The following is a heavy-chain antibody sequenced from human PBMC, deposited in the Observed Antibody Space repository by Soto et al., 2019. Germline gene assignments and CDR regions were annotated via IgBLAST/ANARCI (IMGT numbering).Heavy chain of an antibody. D-gene: IGHD5-18*01. J-gene: IGHJ6*02. Sequence: ASVKVSCKASGYTFTSYGISWVRQAPGQGLEWMGWISAYNGNTNYAQKLQGRVTMTTDTSTSTAYMELRSLRSDDTAVYYCVRDEIIQLWLPYYYYGMDVWGQGTTVTVSS. CDR3: VRDEIIQLWLPYYYYGMDV. CDR1: GYTFTSYG. V-gene: IGHV1-18*04. CDR2: ISAYNGNT.